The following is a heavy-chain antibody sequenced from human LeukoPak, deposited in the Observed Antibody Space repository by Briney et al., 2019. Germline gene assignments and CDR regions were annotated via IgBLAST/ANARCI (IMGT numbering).Heavy chain of an antibody. CDR2: ISGSGGST. D-gene: IGHD3-9*01. J-gene: IGHJ4*02. V-gene: IGHV3-23*01. CDR3: AKHVLRSFDWSHFDY. CDR1: GFTFSSYA. Sequence: GGSLRLSCAASGFTFSSYAMSWVRQAPGKGLEWVSAISGSGGSTYYADSVKGRFTISRDNSKNTLYLQMNSLRAEDTAVYYCAKHVLRSFDWSHFDYWGQGTLVTVSS.